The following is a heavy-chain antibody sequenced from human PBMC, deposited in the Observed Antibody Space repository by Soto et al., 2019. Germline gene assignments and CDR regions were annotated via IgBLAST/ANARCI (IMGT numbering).Heavy chain of an antibody. CDR3: ASQPPRQACD. V-gene: IGHV4-59*08. J-gene: IGHJ4*02. Sequence: SETLSLTCTVSGGSLSGYYWSWIRQPPGKGLEWIGYIYYSGSTNYNPSLKSRVTISVDTSKNQFSLKLSSVTAADTAVYGCASQPPRQACDWGQGTLVTVAS. CDR1: GGSLSGYY. CDR2: IYYSGST.